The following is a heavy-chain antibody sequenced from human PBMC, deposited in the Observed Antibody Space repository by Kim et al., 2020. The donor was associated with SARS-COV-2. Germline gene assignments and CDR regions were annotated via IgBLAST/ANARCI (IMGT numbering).Heavy chain of an antibody. J-gene: IGHJ5*02. CDR3: ARPGGTGIEYNWKYNWFDP. CDR2: ISYDGSNK. CDR1: GFTFSSYA. D-gene: IGHD1-20*01. Sequence: GGSLRLSCAASGFTFSSYAMHWVRQAPGKGLEWVAVISYDGSNKYYADSVKGRFTISRDNSKNTLYLQMNSLRAEDTAVYYCARPGGTGIEYNWKYNWFDPWGQGTLVTVSS. V-gene: IGHV3-30*04.